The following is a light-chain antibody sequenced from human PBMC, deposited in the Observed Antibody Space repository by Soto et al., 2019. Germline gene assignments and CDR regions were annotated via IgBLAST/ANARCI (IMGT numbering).Light chain of an antibody. Sequence: EIVLTQSPGTLSLSPGERATVSCRASESLGSRSLAWYQQKPGQAPRLLIYGASIRATGIPDRFTCSGSGTDFTLTISRLAPEDLAVYFCQHYGGSPPNTFGQGTKLEIK. V-gene: IGKV3-20*01. J-gene: IGKJ2*01. CDR3: QHYGGSPPNT. CDR2: GAS. CDR1: ESLGSRS.